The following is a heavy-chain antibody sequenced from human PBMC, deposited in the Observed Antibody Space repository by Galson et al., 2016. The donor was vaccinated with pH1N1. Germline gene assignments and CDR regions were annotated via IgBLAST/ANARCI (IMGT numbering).Heavy chain of an antibody. CDR3: TKARVGNYYFDY. CDR2: ISTSSGTT. J-gene: IGHJ4*01. Sequence: LRLSCAASGFTFGDYAMRWVRQAPGKGLEYVSSISTSSGTTYYGDSVRGRFTISRDNSKNTVYLQMNSLRAEDTAIDYCTKARVGNYYFDYWGHGSLVTVSS. D-gene: IGHD1-7*01. CDR1: GFTFGDYA. V-gene: IGHV3-23*01.